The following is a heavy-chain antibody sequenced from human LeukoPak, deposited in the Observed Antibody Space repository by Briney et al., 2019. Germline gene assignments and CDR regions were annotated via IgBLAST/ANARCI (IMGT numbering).Heavy chain of an antibody. Sequence: ASVKVSCKASGYTFTSYGISWVRQAPGQGLEWMGWISAYNGNTNYAQKLQGRVTMTTDTSTSTAYRELRSLRSDDTAVYYCARDLNSGSYLPIYVYWGQGTLVTVSS. J-gene: IGHJ4*02. V-gene: IGHV1-18*01. CDR1: GYTFTSYG. D-gene: IGHD1-26*01. CDR2: ISAYNGNT. CDR3: ARDLNSGSYLPIYVY.